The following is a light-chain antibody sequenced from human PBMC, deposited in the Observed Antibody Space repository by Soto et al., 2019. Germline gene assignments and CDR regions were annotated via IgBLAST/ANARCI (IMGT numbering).Light chain of an antibody. CDR2: EVS. Sequence: QCALTQPLSASVSPGQSVIISCSGSSSDIGGYTYVSWYQHHPGKAPKLMIYEVSKRPSGVPDRFSGSKSGNTASLTVFWLQAEYEADYYCSSFADSNSYVFGTGTKVTVL. CDR3: SSFADSNSYV. CDR1: SSDIGGYTY. V-gene: IGLV2-8*01. J-gene: IGLJ1*01.